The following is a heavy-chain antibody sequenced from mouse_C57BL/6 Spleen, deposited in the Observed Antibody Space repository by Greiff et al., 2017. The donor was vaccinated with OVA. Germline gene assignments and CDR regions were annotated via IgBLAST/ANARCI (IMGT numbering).Heavy chain of an antibody. J-gene: IGHJ2*01. CDR2: IYPRSGNT. CDR1: GYTFTSYG. Sequence: QVQLKESGAELARPGASVKLSCKASGYTFTSYGISWVKQRTGQGLEWIGEIYPRSGNTYYNEKFKGKATLTADKSSSTADMELRSLTSEDSAVYFCADYGSSYNYWGQGTTLTVSS. CDR3: ADYGSSYNY. V-gene: IGHV1-81*01. D-gene: IGHD1-1*01.